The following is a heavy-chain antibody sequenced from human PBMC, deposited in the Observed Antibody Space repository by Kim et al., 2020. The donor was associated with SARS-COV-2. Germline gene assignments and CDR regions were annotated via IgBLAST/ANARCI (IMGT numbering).Heavy chain of an antibody. D-gene: IGHD6-19*01. Sequence: GESLKISCKGSGYSFTSYWIGWVRQMPGKGLEWMGIIYPGDSDTRYSPSFQGQVTISADKSISTAYLQWSSLKASDTAMYYCASLGCPFKHSSGCYYFDYWGQGTLVTVSS. CDR2: IYPGDSDT. J-gene: IGHJ4*02. CDR3: ASLGCPFKHSSGCYYFDY. CDR1: GYSFTSYW. V-gene: IGHV5-51*01.